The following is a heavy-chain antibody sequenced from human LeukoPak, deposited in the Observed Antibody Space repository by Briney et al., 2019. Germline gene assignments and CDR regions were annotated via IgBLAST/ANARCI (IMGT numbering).Heavy chain of an antibody. Sequence: SETLSLTCAVYGGTFGGYYWSWIRQPPGKGLEWIGEINHSGNTNYKPSLKSRVTISVDTSKNQFSLKLSSVTAADTAVYYCARGGYYGSGNDFRFDPWGQGTLVTVSS. CDR1: GGTFGGYY. D-gene: IGHD3-10*01. J-gene: IGHJ5*02. CDR3: ARGGYYGSGNDFRFDP. CDR2: INHSGNT. V-gene: IGHV4-34*01.